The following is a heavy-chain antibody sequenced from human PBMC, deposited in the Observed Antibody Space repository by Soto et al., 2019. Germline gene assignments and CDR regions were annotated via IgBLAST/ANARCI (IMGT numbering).Heavy chain of an antibody. CDR1: GYTFTGYY. CDR3: ARSRLTDYSIDY. D-gene: IGHD4-4*01. CDR2: INPNSGAT. V-gene: IGHV1-2*02. Sequence: ASVKVPCKPSGYTFTGYYIHWVRQAPGQGLEWMGWINPNSGATNYALKFQGRVTMTRDTSISAAYMELNSLTSDDTAVYYCARSRLTDYSIDYWGQGTLVNVSS. J-gene: IGHJ4*02.